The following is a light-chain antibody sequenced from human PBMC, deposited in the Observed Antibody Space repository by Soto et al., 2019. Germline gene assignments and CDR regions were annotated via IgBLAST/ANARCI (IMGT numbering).Light chain of an antibody. CDR2: DAS. CDR1: QDISNY. CDR3: QQYDNLPRVYT. Sequence: DIQMTQSPSSLSASVGDRVTITCQASQDISNYLNWYQQKPGKAPKPLIYDASNLETGVPSRFSGSGSGTDFTFTISSLQPEDIATYYCQQYDNLPRVYTFGQGTKLEIK. J-gene: IGKJ2*01. V-gene: IGKV1-33*01.